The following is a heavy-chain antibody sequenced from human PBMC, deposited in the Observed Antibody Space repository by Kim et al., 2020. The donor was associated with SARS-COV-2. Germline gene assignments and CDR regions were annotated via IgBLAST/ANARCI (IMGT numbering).Heavy chain of an antibody. D-gene: IGHD2-21*01. J-gene: IGHJ6*02. CDR3: AKMVIMDGYNYFYYYAMDV. CDR1: GFTFDTYA. CDR2: ISSGAVNK. V-gene: IGHV3-23*01. Sequence: GGSLRLSCVASGFTFDTYAMSWVRQAPGKGLEWVSVISSGAVNKFYADSVRGRFTISRDNSKNTLFLQMSSLRDEDTALYYCAKMVIMDGYNYFYYYAMDVWGQGTTVPVSS.